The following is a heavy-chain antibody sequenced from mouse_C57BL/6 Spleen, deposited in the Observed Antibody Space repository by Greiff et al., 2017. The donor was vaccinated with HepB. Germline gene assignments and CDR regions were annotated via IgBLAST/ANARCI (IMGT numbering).Heavy chain of an antibody. D-gene: IGHD2-4*01. CDR3: ARPSMITTGYYYAMDY. CDR2: IHPNSGST. Sequence: QVQLQQPGAELVKPGASVKLSCKASGYTFTSYWMHWVKQRPGQGLEWIGMIHPNSGSTNYNVKFKSKATLTVDKSSSTAYMQLSSLTSEDSAVYYCARPSMITTGYYYAMDYWGQGTSVTVSS. V-gene: IGHV1-64*01. J-gene: IGHJ4*01. CDR1: GYTFTSYW.